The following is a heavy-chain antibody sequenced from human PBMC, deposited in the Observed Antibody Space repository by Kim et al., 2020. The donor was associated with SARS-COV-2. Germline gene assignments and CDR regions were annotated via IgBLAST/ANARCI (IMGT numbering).Heavy chain of an antibody. CDR3: ARDLGRATGFDY. D-gene: IGHD1-1*01. V-gene: IGHV4-4*02. J-gene: IGHJ4*02. Sequence: NYNPSLKSRGTIAVDESKNRFSLKLSSVAAADTAVYYCARDLGRATGFDYWGQGTLVTVSS.